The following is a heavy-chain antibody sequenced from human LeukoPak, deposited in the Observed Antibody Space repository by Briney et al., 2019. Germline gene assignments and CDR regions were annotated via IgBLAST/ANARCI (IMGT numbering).Heavy chain of an antibody. CDR2: ISGAGDTT. CDR1: GFTLTNYA. J-gene: IGHJ4*02. D-gene: IGHD5-18*01. CDR3: AKAKTQAMVLPGNY. V-gene: IGHV3-23*01. Sequence: QPGGSLRLSCAASGFTLTNYAMTWVRQAPGKGLQWVSTISGAGDTTYYADSVRGRFTISRDNSKNTLYLQMNSLRAEDTAVYYCAKAKTQAMVLPGNYWGQGTLVTVSS.